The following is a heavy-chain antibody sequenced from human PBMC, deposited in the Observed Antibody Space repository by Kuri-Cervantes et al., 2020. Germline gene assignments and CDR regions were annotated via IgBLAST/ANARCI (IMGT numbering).Heavy chain of an antibody. D-gene: IGHD3-10*01. V-gene: IGHV3-7*01. CDR1: GFTFSSYS. Sequence: GGSLRLSCAASGFTFSSYSMNWVRQAPGKGLEWVANINQDGNTKQYVASVRGRFTISRDNARNSLYLQMNSLRAEDTAVYYCASDSPYGSGSYWGQGILVTVSS. CDR3: ASDSPYGSGSY. J-gene: IGHJ4*02. CDR2: INQDGNTK.